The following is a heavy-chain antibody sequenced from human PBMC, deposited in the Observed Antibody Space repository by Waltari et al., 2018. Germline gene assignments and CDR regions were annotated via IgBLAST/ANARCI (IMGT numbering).Heavy chain of an antibody. CDR3: ARDGEDLVGATNPPRDY. J-gene: IGHJ4*02. CDR1: GGSISSHY. D-gene: IGHD1-26*01. CDR2: IYYSGGN. V-gene: IGHV4-59*11. Sequence: QVQLQESGPGLVKPSETLSLTCTVSGGSISSHYWSWIRQPPGKGLAWIGYIYYSGGNNASPAHKRRVTISVDTAKNQFALKLRSVTAADTAVYYCARDGEDLVGATNPPRDYWGQGTLVTVSS.